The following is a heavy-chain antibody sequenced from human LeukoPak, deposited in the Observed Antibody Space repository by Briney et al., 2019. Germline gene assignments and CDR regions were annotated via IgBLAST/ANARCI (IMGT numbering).Heavy chain of an antibody. D-gene: IGHD6-13*01. J-gene: IGHJ4*02. CDR3: TKDSLGGQLVFDY. CDR2: ISGSGGST. CDR1: GFTFSSYA. Sequence: QAGGSLRLSCAASGFTFSSYAMSWVRQAPGKGLEWVSAISGSGGSTYYADSVKGRFTISRDNSKNTLYLQMNSLRAEDTAVYYCTKDSLGGQLVFDYWGQGTLVTVSS. V-gene: IGHV3-23*01.